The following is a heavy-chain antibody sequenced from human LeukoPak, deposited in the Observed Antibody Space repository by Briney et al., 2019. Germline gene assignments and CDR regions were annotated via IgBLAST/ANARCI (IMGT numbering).Heavy chain of an antibody. V-gene: IGHV4-39*01. J-gene: IGHJ5*02. CDR3: ARQDSYDMALT. CDR2: IYYSGST. CDR1: GGSIRSSTYY. D-gene: IGHD3-22*01. Sequence: PSETLSLTCTVSGGSIRSSTYYWGWIRQPPGKGLEWIGSIYYSGSTYYNPSLKSRVTISVDTSKNQFSLKLGSVTAADTAVYYCARQDSYDMALTWGQGTLVTVSS.